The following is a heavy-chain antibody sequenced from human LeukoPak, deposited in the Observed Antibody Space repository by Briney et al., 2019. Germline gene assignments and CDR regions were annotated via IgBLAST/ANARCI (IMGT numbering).Heavy chain of an antibody. CDR1: GFTFSTHD. Sequence: GGSLRLSCAASGFTFSTHDVNWVRQAPGKGLEWVSFINSRSSTIYYADSVKGRFTISRDNAKNSLYLQMNSLRAEDTAVYFCARDLRAGYSSSTAPFDYWGQGTLVTVSS. CDR3: ARDLRAGYSSSTAPFDY. CDR2: INSRSSTI. V-gene: IGHV3-48*04. D-gene: IGHD5-18*01. J-gene: IGHJ4*02.